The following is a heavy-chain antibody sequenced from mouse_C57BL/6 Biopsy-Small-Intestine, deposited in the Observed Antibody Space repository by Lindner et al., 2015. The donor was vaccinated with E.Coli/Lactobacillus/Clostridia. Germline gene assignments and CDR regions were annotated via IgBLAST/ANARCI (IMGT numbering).Heavy chain of an antibody. CDR3: ARNHFGSSPYYFDY. CDR2: INPSNGDT. D-gene: IGHD1-1*01. Sequence: VQLQESGPELVKPGDSVKISCKASGYSFTGYIMNWVMQSHGKSLEWIGRINPSNGDTFYNQKFKGKATLTSDTSSSTAFMQLSGLTSEDSAIYFCARNHFGSSPYYFDYWGQGTTLTVSS. J-gene: IGHJ2*01. CDR1: GYSFTGYI. V-gene: IGHV1-20*01.